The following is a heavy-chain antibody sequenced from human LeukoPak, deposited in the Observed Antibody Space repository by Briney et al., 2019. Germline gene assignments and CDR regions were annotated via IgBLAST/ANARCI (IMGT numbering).Heavy chain of an antibody. CDR2: INHSGST. D-gene: IGHD1-26*01. Sequence: SETLSLTCAVYGGSFSGYYWSWIRQPPGKGLEWIGEINHSGSTNYNPSLKSRVTISVDTSKNQFPLKLSSVTAADTAVYYCAREYGSILYYFDYWGQGTLVTVSS. V-gene: IGHV4-34*01. J-gene: IGHJ4*02. CDR3: AREYGSILYYFDY. CDR1: GGSFSGYY.